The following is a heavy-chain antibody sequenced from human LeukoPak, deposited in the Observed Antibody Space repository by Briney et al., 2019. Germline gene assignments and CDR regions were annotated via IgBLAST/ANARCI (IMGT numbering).Heavy chain of an antibody. V-gene: IGHV1-18*01. CDR3: ARVTRYDILTGYSNFVY. D-gene: IGHD3-9*01. Sequence: GASVKVSCKASGYTFTSYGISWVRQAPGQGLEWMGWISAYNGNTNYAQKLQGRVTMTTDTSTSTAYMELRSLRSDDTAVYYCARVTRYDILTGYSNFVYWGQGTLVTVSS. CDR1: GYTFTSYG. J-gene: IGHJ4*02. CDR2: ISAYNGNT.